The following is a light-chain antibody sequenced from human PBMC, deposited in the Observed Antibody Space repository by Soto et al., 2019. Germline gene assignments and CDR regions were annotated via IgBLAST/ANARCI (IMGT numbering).Light chain of an antibody. V-gene: IGLV2-14*01. CDR2: DVT. CDR1: SSDVGGYKY. Sequence: QSALTQPASVSGSPGQSITISCTGTSSDVGGYKYVSWYQQHPDQAPKLIIYDVTNRPSGISNRFSGYKSGNTASLTISGLQAEDEADYYCSSYTSSSSYVFGPGTKLTVL. CDR3: SSYTSSSSYV. J-gene: IGLJ1*01.